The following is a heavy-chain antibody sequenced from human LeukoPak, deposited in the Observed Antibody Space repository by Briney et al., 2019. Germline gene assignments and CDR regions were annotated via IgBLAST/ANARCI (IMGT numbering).Heavy chain of an antibody. CDR2: IYYSGST. CDR1: GGSISSGGYY. Sequence: SQTLSLTCTVSGGSISSGGYYWSWIRQHPGKGLEWIGYIYYSGSTYYNPSLKSRVTISVDTSKNQFSLKLSSVTAADTAVYYCATVAGTAPQGRYYFDYWGQGTLVTVSS. J-gene: IGHJ4*02. D-gene: IGHD6-19*01. V-gene: IGHV4-31*03. CDR3: ATVAGTAPQGRYYFDY.